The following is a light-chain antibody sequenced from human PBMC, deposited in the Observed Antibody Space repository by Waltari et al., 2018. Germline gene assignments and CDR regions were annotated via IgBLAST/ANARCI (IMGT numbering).Light chain of an antibody. Sequence: QAALTQPPSMSGSPAQSVTIPCTGTSSDIGGFNRVSWYQHHPGKAPKLMIYEVSQRPSGVSDRFSGSKSGNTASLTISGLQAEDEADYYCSSYAGSNTFVFGSGTKLTVL. CDR2: EVS. CDR3: SSYAGSNTFV. J-gene: IGLJ6*01. CDR1: SSDIGGFNR. V-gene: IGLV2-8*01.